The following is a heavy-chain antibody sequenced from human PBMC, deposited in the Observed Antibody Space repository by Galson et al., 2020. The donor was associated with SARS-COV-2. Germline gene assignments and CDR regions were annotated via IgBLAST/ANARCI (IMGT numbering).Heavy chain of an antibody. D-gene: IGHD2-2*01. CDR1: GGTFSSYA. Sequence: SVKVSCKASGGTFSSYAISWVRQAPGQGLEWMGGIIPIFGTANYAQKFQGRVTITADESTSTAYMELSSLRSEDTAVYYCARVQDIVVVPAATSRRVRWFDPWGQGTLVTVSS. CDR2: IIPIFGTA. V-gene: IGHV1-69*13. J-gene: IGHJ5*02. CDR3: ARVQDIVVVPAATSRRVRWFDP.